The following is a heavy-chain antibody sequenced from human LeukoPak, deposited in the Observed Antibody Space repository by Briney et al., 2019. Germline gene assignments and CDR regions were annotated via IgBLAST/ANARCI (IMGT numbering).Heavy chain of an antibody. CDR3: ARDFILQFGERFDP. J-gene: IGHJ5*02. D-gene: IGHD5-24*01. CDR1: GYTFTSYG. CDR2: ISAYNGNT. Sequence: ASVKVSCKDSGYTFTSYGISWVRQAPGQGLEWMGWISAYNGNTNYAQKLQGRVTMTTDTSTSTAYMELRSLRSDDTAVYYCARDFILQFGERFDPWGQGTLVTVSS. V-gene: IGHV1-18*01.